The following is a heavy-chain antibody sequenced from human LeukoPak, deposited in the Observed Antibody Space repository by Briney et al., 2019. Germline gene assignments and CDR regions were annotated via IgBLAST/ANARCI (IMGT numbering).Heavy chain of an antibody. Sequence: SETLSLTCTVSGGSISSGNYYYSWIRQPAGKGLEWLGRIYTSGTTDYNPSLKSRVTISLDTSKNQFSLKLSSVTAADTAVYYCARGARNWFDPWGQGTLVTVSS. CDR3: ARGARNWFDP. CDR1: GGSISSGNYY. V-gene: IGHV4-61*02. J-gene: IGHJ5*02. CDR2: IYTSGTT.